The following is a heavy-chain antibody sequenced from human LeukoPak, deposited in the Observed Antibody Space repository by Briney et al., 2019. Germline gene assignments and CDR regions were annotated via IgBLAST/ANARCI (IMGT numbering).Heavy chain of an antibody. CDR3: ATWEDSGTYYQRAAFDI. D-gene: IGHD1-26*01. V-gene: IGHV3-53*01. Sequence: GGSLRLSCAVSGFTVRSNYMSWVRQAPGKGLEWVSVIYSGGSTYYADSVKGRFTISRDNSKNTLCLQMSSLRVEDTAVYYCATWEDSGTYYQRAAFDIWGQGTMVTVSS. CDR2: IYSGGST. CDR1: GFTVRSNY. J-gene: IGHJ3*02.